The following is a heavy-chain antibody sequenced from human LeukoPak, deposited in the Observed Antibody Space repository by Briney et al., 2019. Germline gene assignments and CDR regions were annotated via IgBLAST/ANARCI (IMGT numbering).Heavy chain of an antibody. CDR2: INPNSGGT. J-gene: IGHJ4*02. CDR3: AKDAIVRDYSNSDY. D-gene: IGHD4-11*01. V-gene: IGHV1-2*02. CDR1: GYTFTGYY. Sequence: ASVKVSCKASGYTFTGYYIHWVRQAPGQGLEWMGWINPNSGGTNYAQKFQGRVTMTRDTSISTAYMELSRLTSDDTAVYYCAKDAIVRDYSNSDYWGQGTLVTVSS.